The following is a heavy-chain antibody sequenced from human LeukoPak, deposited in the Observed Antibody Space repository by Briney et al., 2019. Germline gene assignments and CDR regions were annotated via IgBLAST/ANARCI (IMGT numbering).Heavy chain of an antibody. V-gene: IGHV1-69*13. Sequence: ASVKVSCKASGGTFNTYTINWVRQAPGQGLEWMGGIIPIFGTANYAQKFQGRVTITADESTSTVYMELSSLRSEDTAVYYCARDGGAGVGPAAANDYWGQGTLVTVS. CDR2: IIPIFGTA. D-gene: IGHD2-2*01. CDR1: GGTFNTYT. CDR3: ARDGGAGVGPAAANDY. J-gene: IGHJ4*02.